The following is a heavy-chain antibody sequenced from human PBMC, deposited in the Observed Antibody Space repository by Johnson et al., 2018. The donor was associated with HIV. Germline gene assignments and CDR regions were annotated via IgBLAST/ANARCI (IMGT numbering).Heavy chain of an antibody. V-gene: IGHV3-30-3*01. Sequence: QVQLVESGGGVVQPGRSLRLSCAASGLTFSSYAMHWVRQAPGKGLEWVAVISYDGSNKYYADSVQGRFTISRDNSKNTLYLQMNSLRAEDTAVYYCARPLGPPLWHDAFDIWGQGTMVTVSS. D-gene: IGHD3-16*01. CDR2: ISYDGSNK. CDR1: GLTFSSYA. J-gene: IGHJ3*02. CDR3: ARPLGPPLWHDAFDI.